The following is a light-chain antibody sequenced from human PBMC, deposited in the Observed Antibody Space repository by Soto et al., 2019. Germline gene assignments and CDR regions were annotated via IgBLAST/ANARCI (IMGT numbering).Light chain of an antibody. CDR1: QSVSSSY. CDR3: QQYGSSPLT. V-gene: IGKV3-20*01. J-gene: IGKJ4*01. CDR2: GAS. Sequence: EIVLTQSPVTLSLSPGERATLSCRASQSVSSSYLAWYQQKPGQAPRLLISGASSRATGIPDRFSGSGSGTDFTLTISRLEPEDFAVYYCQQYGSSPLTFGGGTKVDIK.